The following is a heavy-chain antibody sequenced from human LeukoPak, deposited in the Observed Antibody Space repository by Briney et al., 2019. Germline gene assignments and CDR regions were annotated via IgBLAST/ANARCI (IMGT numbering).Heavy chain of an antibody. CDR1: GGSISSSSYY. J-gene: IGHJ6*03. D-gene: IGHD5-12*01. Sequence: SETLSLTCTVSGGSISSSSYYWGWVRQPPGTGLEWIGSIYYSGSTYYNPSLKSRVTISVDTSKNQFSLKLSSVTAADTAVYYCARQWLRFSYYYMDVWGKGTTVTISS. V-gene: IGHV4-39*01. CDR2: IYYSGST. CDR3: ARQWLRFSYYYMDV.